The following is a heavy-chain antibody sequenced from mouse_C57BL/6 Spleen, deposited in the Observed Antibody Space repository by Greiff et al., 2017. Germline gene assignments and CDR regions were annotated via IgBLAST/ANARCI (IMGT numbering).Heavy chain of an antibody. CDR2: IDPSDSYT. Sequence: QVQLQQPGAELVRPGTSVKLSCKASGYTFTSYWMHWVKQRPGQGLEWIGVIDPSDSYTNYNQKFKGKATLTVDTSSSTAYMQLSSLTSEDSAVYYCARGSSGYAYFDYWGQGTTLTVSS. CDR3: ARGSSGYAYFDY. CDR1: GYTFTSYW. J-gene: IGHJ2*01. D-gene: IGHD3-2*02. V-gene: IGHV1-59*01.